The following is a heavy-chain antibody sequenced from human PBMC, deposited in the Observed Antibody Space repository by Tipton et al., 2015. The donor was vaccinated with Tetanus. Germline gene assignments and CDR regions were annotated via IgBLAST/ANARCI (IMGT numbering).Heavy chain of an antibody. Sequence: QLVQSGAEVKKPGTSMKVSCKASEYIFTGYYLHWVRQAPGQGLEWMGWINPNNGATKYAQKFQGRVTMARDTSITTGYMELSSLRSDDTAVYYCAREAMVIAARYAFDPWGQGTMVTVSS. J-gene: IGHJ3*01. CDR2: INPNNGAT. D-gene: IGHD2-15*01. CDR1: EYIFTGYY. V-gene: IGHV1-2*02. CDR3: AREAMVIAARYAFDP.